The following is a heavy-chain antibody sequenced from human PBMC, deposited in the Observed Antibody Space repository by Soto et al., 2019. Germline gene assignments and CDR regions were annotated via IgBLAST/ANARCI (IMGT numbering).Heavy chain of an antibody. D-gene: IGHD3-16*02. Sequence: SETLSLTSGVSGGTVAISHWWSWVRQSPGRGLEWIGNVYHTVDTNFNPSLQSRVTFSVDKSNNQFSLRLTSVTAADTAVYFCAREIVTAGGNNYFDPWGHGT. J-gene: IGHJ5*02. CDR3: AREIVTAGGNNYFDP. V-gene: IGHV4-4*02. CDR2: VYHTVDT. CDR1: GGTVAISHW.